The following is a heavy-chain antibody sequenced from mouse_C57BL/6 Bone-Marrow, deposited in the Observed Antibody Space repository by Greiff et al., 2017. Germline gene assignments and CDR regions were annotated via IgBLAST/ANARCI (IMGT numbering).Heavy chain of an antibody. Sequence: QVQLKQPGAELVKPGASVKLSCKASGYTFTSYWMHWVKQRPGQGLEWIGMIHPNSGSTNYNEKFKSKATLTVDKSSSTAYMQLRSLTSDDSAVYYCALYYGNPFAYWGQGTLVTVSA. D-gene: IGHD2-1*01. V-gene: IGHV1-64*01. CDR2: IHPNSGST. CDR1: GYTFTSYW. J-gene: IGHJ3*01. CDR3: ALYYGNPFAY.